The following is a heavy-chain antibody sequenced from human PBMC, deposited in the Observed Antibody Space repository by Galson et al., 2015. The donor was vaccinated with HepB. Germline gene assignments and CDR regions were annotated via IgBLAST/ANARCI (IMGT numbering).Heavy chain of an antibody. CDR2: ISSSSSTI. V-gene: IGHV3-48*01. D-gene: IGHD3-3*01. Sequence: SLRLSCAASGFTFSSYSMNWVRQAPGKGLEWVSYISSSSSTIYYADSVKGRFTISRDNAKNSLYLQMNSLRAEDTAVYYCAKAHLYYDFWSGSHTPFDPWGQGTLVTVSS. CDR3: AKAHLYYDFWSGSHTPFDP. J-gene: IGHJ5*02. CDR1: GFTFSSYS.